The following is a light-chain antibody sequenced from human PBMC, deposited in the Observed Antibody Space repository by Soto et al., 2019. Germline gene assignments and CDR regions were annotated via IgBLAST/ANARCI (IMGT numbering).Light chain of an antibody. CDR3: SSYTTSSTVI. Sequence: QSALTQPASVSGSPGQSITISCTGTSSDIGGLNYVSWYQQHPGKAPKLMIYEVSNRPSGVSNRFSGSKSGNTASLTISGLQAEDEADYYCSSYTTSSTVIFGGGTKLTVL. V-gene: IGLV2-14*01. CDR1: SSDIGGLNY. J-gene: IGLJ2*01. CDR2: EVS.